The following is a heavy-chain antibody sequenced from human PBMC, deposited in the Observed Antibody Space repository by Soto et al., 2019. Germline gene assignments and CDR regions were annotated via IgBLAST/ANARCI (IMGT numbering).Heavy chain of an antibody. J-gene: IGHJ4*02. CDR2: VYYTGRT. V-gene: IGHV4-61*01. CDR3: ARDYAYFDH. Sequence: SETLSLTCTVSGGSFKSGSYYWSWVRQPPGKGLEWIGYVYYTGRTSYSPSLKSRVTISAYTSKNQFSLILTSVTTADTAVYYCARDYAYFDHCGQGSLVTVSS. D-gene: IGHD3-16*01. CDR1: GGSFKSGSYY.